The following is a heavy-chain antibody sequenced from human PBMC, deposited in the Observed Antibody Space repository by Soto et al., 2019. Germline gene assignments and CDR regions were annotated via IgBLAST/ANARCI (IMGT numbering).Heavy chain of an antibody. D-gene: IGHD2-2*01. Sequence: ASVKVSCKASGYTFTGYYMHWVRQAPGQGLEWMGWINPNSGGTNYAQKFQGRVTMTRDTSISTAYMELSRLRSDDTAVYYCAREASGNQYYFDYWGQGTLVTVSS. CDR2: INPNSGGT. J-gene: IGHJ4*02. V-gene: IGHV1-2*02. CDR1: GYTFTGYY. CDR3: AREASGNQYYFDY.